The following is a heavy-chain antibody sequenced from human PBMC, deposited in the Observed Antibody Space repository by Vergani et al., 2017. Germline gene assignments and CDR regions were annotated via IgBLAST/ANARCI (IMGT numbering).Heavy chain of an antibody. CDR1: GFTFSSYS. J-gene: IGHJ5*02. Sequence: EVQLVESGGGLVKPGGSLRLSCAASGFTFSSYSMNWVRQAPGKGLEWVSSISSSSSYIYYADSVKGRFTISRDNAKNSLYLQMNSLRAEDTAVYYCARLDGAYCGGDCYRNWFDPWGQGTLVTVSS. D-gene: IGHD2-21*02. CDR3: ARLDGAYCGGDCYRNWFDP. V-gene: IGHV3-21*01. CDR2: ISSSSSYI.